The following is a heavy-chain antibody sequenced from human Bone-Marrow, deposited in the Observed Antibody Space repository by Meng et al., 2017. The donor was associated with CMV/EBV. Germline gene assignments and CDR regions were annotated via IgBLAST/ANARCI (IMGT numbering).Heavy chain of an antibody. CDR1: GFTFSTYW. CDR2: INQDGSEK. J-gene: IGHJ4*02. V-gene: IGHV3-7*01. D-gene: IGHD3-3*01. CDR3: ARDLTIFGGGY. Sequence: GESLKISCAASGFTFSTYWISWVRQAPGKGLECVANINQDGSEKYYVDSVKGRFTISRDNAKNSLYLQMNSLRAEDTAVYYCARDLTIFGGGYWGQGTLVTVSS.